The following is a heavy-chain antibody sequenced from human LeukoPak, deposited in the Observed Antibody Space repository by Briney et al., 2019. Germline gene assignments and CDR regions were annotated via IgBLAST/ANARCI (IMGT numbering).Heavy chain of an antibody. D-gene: IGHD3-22*01. J-gene: IGHJ4*02. CDR1: GFTFSSYW. CDR2: INSVGSST. CDR3: ARDEYYYDSSGYRCFDY. Sequence: GGSLRLSCAASGFTFSSYWMHWVRQAPGKGLVWVSRINSVGSSTSYADSVKGRFTISRDNAKNTLYLQMNSLRAEDTAVYYCARDEYYYDSSGYRCFDYWGQGTLVTVSS. V-gene: IGHV3-74*01.